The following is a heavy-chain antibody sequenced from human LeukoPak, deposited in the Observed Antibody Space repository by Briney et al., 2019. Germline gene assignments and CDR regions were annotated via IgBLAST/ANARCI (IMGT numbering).Heavy chain of an antibody. D-gene: IGHD2-2*01. V-gene: IGHV4-59*01. J-gene: IGHJ4*02. CDR2: IYYSGST. CDR1: GDSISSYY. CDR3: ARGGSPFCISPSCQGAFDS. Sequence: SETLSLTCSVSGDSISSYYWSWIRQPPGKGLEWIGYIYYSGSTNYNPSLKSRVTISVDTSKNQFSLKLSSVTAADTAVYYCARGGSPFCISPSCQGAFDSWGQGTLVTVSS.